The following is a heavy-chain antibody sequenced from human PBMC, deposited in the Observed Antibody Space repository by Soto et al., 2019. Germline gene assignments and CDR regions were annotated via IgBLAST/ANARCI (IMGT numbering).Heavy chain of an antibody. D-gene: IGHD3-22*01. CDR1: GFTVSSNY. J-gene: IGHJ4*02. CDR2: IYSGGST. CDR3: ARDSLYYYDSSGYPIDY. Sequence: EVQLVETGGGLIQPGGSLRLSCAASGFTVSSNYMSWVRQAPGKGLEWVSVIYSGGSTYYADSVKGRFTISRDNSKNTLNLQMNSLRAEDTAVYYCARDSLYYYDSSGYPIDYWGQGTLVTVSS. V-gene: IGHV3-53*02.